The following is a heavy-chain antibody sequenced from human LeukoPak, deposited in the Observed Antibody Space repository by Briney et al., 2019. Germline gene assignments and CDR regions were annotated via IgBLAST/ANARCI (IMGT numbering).Heavy chain of an antibody. D-gene: IGHD3-10*01. CDR3: ARLNSGNLRGILY. Sequence: ASVKVSCRASGYMFTAYYINWVRQSPGLGLEWLGWINPNSGGTTYAQRFQGRVTMTSDTSTSTAYLELIGLRSDDTAVYFCARLNSGNLRGILYWGQGSLVTVSS. V-gene: IGHV1-2*02. CDR1: GYMFTAYY. J-gene: IGHJ4*02. CDR2: INPNSGGT.